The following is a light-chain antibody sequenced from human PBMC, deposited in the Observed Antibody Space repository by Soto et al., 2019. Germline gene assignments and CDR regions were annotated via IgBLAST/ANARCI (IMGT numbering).Light chain of an antibody. Sequence: EIVLTQSPATLSLSPGERATLSCRASQSVSSYLAWYQQKPGQAPRLLIYDASNRATGIPARFSGSGSGTDFTLTISSLEPEDFVVYYCQQRSNWPWTFGQGTNVEIK. J-gene: IGKJ1*01. CDR2: DAS. CDR3: QQRSNWPWT. CDR1: QSVSSY. V-gene: IGKV3-11*01.